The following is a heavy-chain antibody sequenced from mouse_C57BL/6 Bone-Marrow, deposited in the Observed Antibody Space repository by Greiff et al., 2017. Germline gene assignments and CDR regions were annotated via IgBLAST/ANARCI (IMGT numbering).Heavy chain of an antibody. J-gene: IGHJ3*01. CDR3: ARGDYAYEGAWFAY. D-gene: IGHD2-2*01. V-gene: IGHV5-17*01. CDR1: GFTFSDYG. Sequence: EVQGVESGGGLVKPGGSLKLSCAASGFTFSDYGMHWVRQAPEKGLKCVAYISSGSSTIYYTDTVKGRFTISRANAKNTLFLQMTSLRSEDTAMYYCARGDYAYEGAWFAYWGQGTLVTVSA. CDR2: ISSGSSTI.